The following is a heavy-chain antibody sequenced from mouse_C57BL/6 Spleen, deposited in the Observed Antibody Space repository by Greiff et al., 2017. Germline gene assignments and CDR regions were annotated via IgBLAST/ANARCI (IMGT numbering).Heavy chain of an antibody. V-gene: IGHV5-4*01. CDR1: GFTFTSYS. J-gene: IGHJ4*01. Sequence: EVQLQQSGGGLVMPGGSLKLSCAASGFTFTSYSMSWVRQTPEKRLEWVATIRDGGSYTYYPDHVKGRFTISRDKAKNNLYLQMSHLKSEDTAMYYCARYYCGSSYDYAMDDWGPGTSVTVSS. CDR3: ARYYCGSSYDYAMDD. CDR2: IRDGGSYT. D-gene: IGHD1-1*01.